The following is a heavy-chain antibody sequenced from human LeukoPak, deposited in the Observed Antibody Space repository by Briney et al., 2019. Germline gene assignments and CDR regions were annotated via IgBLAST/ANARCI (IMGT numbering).Heavy chain of an antibody. CDR1: GFRFSSFW. CDR3: ARVGSVDLKWFNP. J-gene: IGHJ5*02. Sequence: GGSLRLSCVVSGFRFSSFWMSWVRQAPGKGLEWVANINQDGGDKHYVDSVKGRFNISRDNAKDSLHLQMDSLRAEDTAVYYCARVGSVDLKWFNPWGQGKMVTVSS. CDR2: INQDGGDK. D-gene: IGHD3-3*01. V-gene: IGHV3-7*01.